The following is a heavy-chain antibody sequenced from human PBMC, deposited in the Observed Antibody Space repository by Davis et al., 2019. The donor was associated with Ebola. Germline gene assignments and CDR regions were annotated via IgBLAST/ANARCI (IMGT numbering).Heavy chain of an antibody. Sequence: PSETLSLTCAVYGGSFSGYYWSWIRQPPGKGLEWIGEINHSGSTNYNPSLKSRVTISVDTSKNQFSLKLSSVTAADTAVYYCARGDRVGPSWYYFDYWGQGTLVTVSS. CDR2: INHSGST. D-gene: IGHD2-15*01. CDR1: GGSFSGYY. V-gene: IGHV4-34*01. CDR3: ARGDRVGPSWYYFDY. J-gene: IGHJ4*02.